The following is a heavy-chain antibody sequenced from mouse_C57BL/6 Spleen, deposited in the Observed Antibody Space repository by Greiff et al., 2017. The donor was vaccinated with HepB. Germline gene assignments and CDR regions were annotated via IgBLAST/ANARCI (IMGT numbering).Heavy chain of an antibody. CDR1: GYTFTDYN. V-gene: IGHV1-18*01. CDR2: INPNNGGT. CDR3: ARGYGSSLYWYFDV. J-gene: IGHJ1*03. Sequence: VHVKQSGPELVKPGASVKIPCKASGYTFTDYNMDWVKQSHGKSLEWIGDINPNNGGTIYNQKFKGKATLTVDKSSSTAYMELRSLTSEDTAVYYCARGYGSSLYWYFDVWGTGTTVTVSS. D-gene: IGHD1-1*01.